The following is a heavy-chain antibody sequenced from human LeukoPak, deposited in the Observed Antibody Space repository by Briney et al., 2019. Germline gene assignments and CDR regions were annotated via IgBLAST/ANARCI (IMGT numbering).Heavy chain of an antibody. CDR3: ARERDDFPAPT. CDR1: GFTLSSYW. CDR2: IKQDGSEK. J-gene: IGHJ5*02. Sequence: GGSLRLSCAASGFTLSSYWMSWVRQAPGKGLEWVANIKQDGSEKYYVDSVKGRFTISRDNAKNSLYLQMNSLRAEDTAVYYCARERDDFPAPTWGQGTLVTVSS. V-gene: IGHV3-7*01. D-gene: IGHD2/OR15-2a*01.